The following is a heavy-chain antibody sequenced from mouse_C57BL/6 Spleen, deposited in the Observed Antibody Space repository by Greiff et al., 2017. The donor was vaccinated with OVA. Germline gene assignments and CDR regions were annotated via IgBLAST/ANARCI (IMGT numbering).Heavy chain of an antibody. V-gene: IGHV2-5*01. D-gene: IGHD1-1*01. CDR2: IWRGGST. J-gene: IGHJ4*01. Sequence: QVQLQQSGPGLVQPSQSLSITCTVSGFSLTSYGVHWVRQSPGKGLEWLGVIWRGGSTDYNAAFMSRLSITKDNSTSQVFFKMNSLQADDTAIYYCAKSLYYGSSYHYAMDYWGQGTSVTVSS. CDR1: GFSLTSYG. CDR3: AKSLYYGSSYHYAMDY.